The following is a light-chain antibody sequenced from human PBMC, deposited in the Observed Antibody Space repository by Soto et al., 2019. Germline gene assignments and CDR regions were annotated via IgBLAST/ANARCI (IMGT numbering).Light chain of an antibody. CDR2: DVS. J-gene: IGLJ2*01. CDR3: SSYTSLLRV. V-gene: IGLV2-14*01. CDR1: SSDVGGYNY. Sequence: QSALTQPASVSGSPGQSITISCTGTSSDVGGYNYVSWYQQHPGKAPKLMIYDVSNRPSGVSNRFSGSKSGNPASLTISGHEADDEADYSYSSYTSLLRVFGGGTKLTVL.